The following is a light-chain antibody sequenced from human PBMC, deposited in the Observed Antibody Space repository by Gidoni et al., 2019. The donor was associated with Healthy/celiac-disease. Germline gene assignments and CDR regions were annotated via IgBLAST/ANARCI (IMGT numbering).Light chain of an antibody. CDR2: DAS. CDR1: QSVSSY. CDR3: QQRSNWPPIT. J-gene: IGKJ5*01. Sequence: EILLTQSPATLSLSPGERATLSCRASQSVSSYLAWYQQQPGQAPRLLIYDASNRATCIPARFSGSGSGTDFTLTISSLEPEDFAVYYCQQRSNWPPITFGQGTRLEIK. V-gene: IGKV3-11*01.